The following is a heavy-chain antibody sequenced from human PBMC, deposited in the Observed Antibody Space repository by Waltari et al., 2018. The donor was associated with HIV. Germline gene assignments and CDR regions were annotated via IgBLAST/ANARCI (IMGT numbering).Heavy chain of an antibody. CDR3: VREGLLTFPDACDI. D-gene: IGHD2-21*02. CDR2: VKRDGITT. CDR1: GFPLSSNW. V-gene: IGHV3-74*01. J-gene: IGHJ3*02. Sequence: EVQLVDSGGGLVQPGGSLKLSCEASGFPLSSNWMHWVRQAPGKGLVWVSRVKRDGITTSYADTVKGRFTMSRDSAKNTVYLQMNNVRAEDTALYYCVREGLLTFPDACDIWGQGTMVTVSS.